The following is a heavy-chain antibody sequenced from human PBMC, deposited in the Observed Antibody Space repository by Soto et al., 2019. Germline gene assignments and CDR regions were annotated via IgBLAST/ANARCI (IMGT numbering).Heavy chain of an antibody. D-gene: IGHD3-9*01. V-gene: IGHV1-18*01. CDR2: ISAYNGNT. CDR3: ARTLHDILTGEFDY. Sequence: GASVKVSCKASGYTFTSYGISWVRQAPGQGLEWMGWISAYNGNTNYAQKLQGRVTMTTDTSTSTAYMELRSLRSDDTAVYYCARTLHDILTGEFDYSGQGPLVTVSS. CDR1: GYTFTSYG. J-gene: IGHJ4*02.